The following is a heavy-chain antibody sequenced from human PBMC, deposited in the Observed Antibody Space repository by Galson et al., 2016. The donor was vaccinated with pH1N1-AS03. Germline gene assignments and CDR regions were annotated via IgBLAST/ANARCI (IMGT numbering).Heavy chain of an antibody. D-gene: IGHD4-17*01. J-gene: IGHJ5*02. CDR2: IYWNDDI. Sequence: TALEWLAIIYWNDDIRYSPSLRNRLTITKDTSKSQVVLTMTNMDPVDTATYFCARAYYGDFADWFDPWGQGTLVTVSS. V-gene: IGHV2-5*01. CDR3: ARAYYGDFADWFDP.